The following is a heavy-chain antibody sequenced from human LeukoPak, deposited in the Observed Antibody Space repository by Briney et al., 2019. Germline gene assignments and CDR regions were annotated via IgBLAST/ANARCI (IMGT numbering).Heavy chain of an antibody. CDR2: ISEDGINQ. V-gene: IGHV3-30*03. Sequence: GRSLRLSCAASGFTFSDYGLHCVRQAPGKGLEWVAGISEDGINQYYADSVKGRFTISRDNGKNSLYLQMNSLRVEDTAVYYCARTARWPDYWGQGTLVTVSS. J-gene: IGHJ4*02. D-gene: IGHD2-21*02. CDR3: ARTARWPDY. CDR1: GFTFSDYG.